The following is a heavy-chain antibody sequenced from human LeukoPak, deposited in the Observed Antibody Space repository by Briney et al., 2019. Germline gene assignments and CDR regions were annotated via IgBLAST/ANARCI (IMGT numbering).Heavy chain of an antibody. D-gene: IGHD6-19*01. CDR1: GFTFSSYW. V-gene: IGHV3-74*01. CDR3: ARDAQWLDFDY. J-gene: IGHJ4*02. Sequence: GGSLRLSCAASGFTFSSYWMHWVRQAPGKGLVWVSSINSDGSTTAYADSVKGRFTISRDNAKNTLYLQMSSLRAEDTAVYYCARDAQWLDFDYWGQGTLVTVSS. CDR2: INSDGSTT.